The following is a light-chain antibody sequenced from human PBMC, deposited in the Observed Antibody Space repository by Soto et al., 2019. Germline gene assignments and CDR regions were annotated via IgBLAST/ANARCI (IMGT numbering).Light chain of an antibody. V-gene: IGLV2-14*02. CDR1: SSDVGSYNL. CDR3: KSYAGSNTYV. J-gene: IGLJ1*01. Sequence: QSVLTQPASVSGSPGQSITISCTGTSSDVGSYNLVSWYQQHPGKAPKLMIYEGSKRPSGVPDRFSGSKSGNTASLTVSGLQAADEADYFCKSYAGSNTYVFGSGTKVTVL. CDR2: EGS.